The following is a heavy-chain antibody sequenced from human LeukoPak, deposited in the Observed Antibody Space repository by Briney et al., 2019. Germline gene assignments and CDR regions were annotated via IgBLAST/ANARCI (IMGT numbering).Heavy chain of an antibody. CDR2: ISGSGGST. CDR3: AKEILYYYGSGSYSSSAFDI. D-gene: IGHD3-10*01. Sequence: PGASLRLSCAASGFTFSSYAMSWVRQAPGKGLEWASAISGSGGSTYYADSVKGRFTISRDNSKNTLYLQMNSLRAEDTAVYYCAKEILYYYGSGSYSSSAFDIWGQGTMVTVSS. V-gene: IGHV3-23*01. CDR1: GFTFSSYA. J-gene: IGHJ3*02.